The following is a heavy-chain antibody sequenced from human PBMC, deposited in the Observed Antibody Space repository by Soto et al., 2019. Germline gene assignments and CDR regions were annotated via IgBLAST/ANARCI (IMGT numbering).Heavy chain of an antibody. CDR2: IIPIFGTA. CDR1: GSTFSSYT. J-gene: IGHJ2*01. Sequence: QVQLVQSGAAVKKPGSSVTVSCKASGSTFSSYTISWVRQAPGQGLEWMGGIIPIFGTANYAQKFQGRVTITADESTSTAYMELSSRRSEDTAVYYCARGNHRWLPLWYCDLWGRGTLVTVSS. D-gene: IGHD5-12*01. CDR3: ARGNHRWLPLWYCDL. V-gene: IGHV1-69*12.